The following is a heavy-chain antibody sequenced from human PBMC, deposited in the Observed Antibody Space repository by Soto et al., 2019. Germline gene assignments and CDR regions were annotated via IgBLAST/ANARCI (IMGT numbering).Heavy chain of an antibody. CDR2: IYYSGST. V-gene: IGHV4-61*01. J-gene: IGHJ4*02. CDR3: ASHIAARTHAYYFDY. Sequence: SETLSLTCTVSGGSVSSGSYYGSWIRQPPGKGLEWIGYIYYSGSTNYNPSLKSRVTISVDTSQNQFSMKLSSVTAADTAVYYCASHIAARTHAYYFDYWGQGNLVTVSS. CDR1: GGSVSSGSYY. D-gene: IGHD6-6*01.